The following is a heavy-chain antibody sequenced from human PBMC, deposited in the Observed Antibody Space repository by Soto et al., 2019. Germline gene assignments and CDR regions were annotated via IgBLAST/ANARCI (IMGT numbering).Heavy chain of an antibody. CDR1: GGSISSGDYY. V-gene: IGHV4-30-4*01. D-gene: IGHD3-22*01. J-gene: IGHJ4*02. CDR2: IYYSGST. CDR3: AREYYYDSSGLDY. Sequence: LSLTCTVSGGSISSGDYYWSWIRQPPGKGLEWIGYIYYSGSTYYNPSLKSRVTISVDTSKNQFSLKLSSVTAADTAVYYCAREYYYDSSGLDYWGQGTLVTVSS.